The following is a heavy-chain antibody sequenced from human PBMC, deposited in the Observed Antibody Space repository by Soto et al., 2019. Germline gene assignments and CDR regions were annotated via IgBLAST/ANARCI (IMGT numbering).Heavy chain of an antibody. CDR1: GGTVSRYS. CDR3: AREDRDRETGLVPAAIDGMDV. D-gene: IGHD2-2*01. CDR2: SIPILGIP. Sequence: QVQLVQSGAEVKKPGSSVTVSCKASGGTVSRYSITWVRQATGHGLEWIGRSIPILGIPTYAQKFQGRVTYTADESTSTAYMALRSLRSDDTAVYYCAREDRDRETGLVPAAIDGMDVWGQGTKVTVSS. J-gene: IGHJ6*02. V-gene: IGHV1-69*08.